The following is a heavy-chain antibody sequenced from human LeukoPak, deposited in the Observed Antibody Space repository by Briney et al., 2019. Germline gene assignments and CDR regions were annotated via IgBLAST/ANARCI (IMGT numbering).Heavy chain of an antibody. CDR2: ICGSGGGT. CDR1: GFDFSYYG. CDR3: AKGGYGREPFDV. Sequence: GGSLRLSCGAAGFDFSYYGMTWVRQAPGKGLEWVSVICGSGGGTYYADSVKGRFTISRDNSKNTLYLQLNSLRAEDTAVYYCAKGGYGREPFDVWGQGTTVIVSS. D-gene: IGHD5-18*01. J-gene: IGHJ3*01. V-gene: IGHV3-23*01.